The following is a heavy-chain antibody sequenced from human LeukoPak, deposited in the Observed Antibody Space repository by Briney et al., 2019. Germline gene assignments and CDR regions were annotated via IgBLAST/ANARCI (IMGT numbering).Heavy chain of an antibody. V-gene: IGHV4-39*01. CDR3: ARLEEGYDFWSGYYIPNWFDP. D-gene: IGHD3-3*01. CDR2: IYYSGST. Sequence: SQTLSLTCTVSGGSISSSSYYWGCIRQPPGKGLEWIGSIYYSGSTYYNPSLKSRVTISVDTSKNQFSLKLSSVTAADTAVYYCARLEEGYDFWSGYYIPNWFDPWGQGTLVTVSS. CDR1: GGSISSSSYY. J-gene: IGHJ5*02.